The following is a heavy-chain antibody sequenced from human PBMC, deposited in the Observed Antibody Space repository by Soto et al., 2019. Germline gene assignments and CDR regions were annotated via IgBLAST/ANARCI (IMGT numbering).Heavy chain of an antibody. D-gene: IGHD6-13*01. CDR3: ARDEAAAGFDY. Sequence: SETLSLTCAVYGGSFSGYYWSWICQPPGKGLEWIGEINHSGSTNYNPSLKSRVTISVDTSKNQFSLKLSSVTAADTAVYYCARDEAAAGFDYWGQGTLVTVSS. CDR2: INHSGST. J-gene: IGHJ4*02. CDR1: GGSFSGYY. V-gene: IGHV4-34*01.